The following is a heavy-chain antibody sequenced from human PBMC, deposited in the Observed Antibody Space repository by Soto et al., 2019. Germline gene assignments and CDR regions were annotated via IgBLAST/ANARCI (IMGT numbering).Heavy chain of an antibody. J-gene: IGHJ5*02. CDR1: CASISSDDYY. V-gene: IGHV4-30-4*01. CDR2: ISYSGST. Sequence: SETLSLTCSISCASISSDDYYWSWFRQPPGKGQEWIGYISYSGSTYYNPSLKSRVTISVDTSKTQFCLKLSSVTAADTAVYYCARGFSSWGQGTLVTVSS. CDR3: ARGFSS.